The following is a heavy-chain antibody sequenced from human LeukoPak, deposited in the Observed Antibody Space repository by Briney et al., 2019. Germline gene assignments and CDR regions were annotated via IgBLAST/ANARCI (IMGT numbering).Heavy chain of an antibody. CDR1: GFTVSSNY. J-gene: IGHJ4*01. D-gene: IGHD2-21*02. CDR2: IAGSSGYI. CDR3: ARDRGAYCGGDCYLGFDY. Sequence: GGSLRLSCAASGFTVSSNYMNWVRQAPGKGLEWVSSIAGSSGYISYADSVKGRFTISRDNAKKSLYLQMTSLTAEDTAVYYCARDRGAYCGGDCYLGFDYWGRGTLVTVSS. V-gene: IGHV3-21*01.